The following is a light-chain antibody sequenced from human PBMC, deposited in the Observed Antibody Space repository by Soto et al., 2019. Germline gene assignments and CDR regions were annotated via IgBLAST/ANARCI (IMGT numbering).Light chain of an antibody. CDR3: QQRKHWPPIT. CDR1: QSFSSN. V-gene: IGKV3-11*01. J-gene: IGKJ5*01. CDR2: GAS. Sequence: IVLTQSPGTLSLSPRERATLSCRSSQSFSSNLAWYQQKPGQAPRLLIYGASSRATGVPVRFSGSGSGTVFTLTIGSLEPEDSAVYYCQQRKHWPPITFGQGTRLEN.